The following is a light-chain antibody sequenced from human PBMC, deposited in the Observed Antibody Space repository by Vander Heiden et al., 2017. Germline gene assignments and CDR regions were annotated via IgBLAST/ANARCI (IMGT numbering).Light chain of an antibody. V-gene: IGLV2-14*01. CDR3: SSYTSSSILYV. J-gene: IGLJ1*01. CDR2: EVS. Sequence: QSALTQPAPVSGPPGQSITISCTGTSSDVGGYNYVSWYQQHPGKAPKLMIYEVSNRPSGVSNRFSGSKSGNTASLTISGLQAEDEADYYCSSYTSSSILYVFGTGTKVTVL. CDR1: SSDVGGYNY.